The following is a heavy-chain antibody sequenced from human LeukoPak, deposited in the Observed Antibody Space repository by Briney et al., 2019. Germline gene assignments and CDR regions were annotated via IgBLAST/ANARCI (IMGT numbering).Heavy chain of an antibody. D-gene: IGHD1-26*01. CDR2: ISSNGGST. V-gene: IGHV3-64*02. CDR1: GFTFSDYA. Sequence: QTGGSLRLSCAASGFTFSDYAMHWVRQAPGKGLEYVSVISSNGGSTYYADSVKGRFTISRDNAKNSLYLQMNSLRAEDTAVYYCARVYAWELGPDYWGQGTLVTVSS. CDR3: ARVYAWELGPDY. J-gene: IGHJ4*02.